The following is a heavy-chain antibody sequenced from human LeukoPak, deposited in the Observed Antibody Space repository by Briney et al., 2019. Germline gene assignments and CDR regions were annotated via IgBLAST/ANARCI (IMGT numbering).Heavy chain of an antibody. D-gene: IGHD6-6*01. CDR2: IYYSGST. V-gene: IGHV4-59*01. J-gene: IGHJ4*02. CDR3: ARGASSSSAPLDY. Sequence: PSETLSLTRSVSGGSISSYYWSRIRQPPGKGLEWIGYIYYSGSTDYNPSLKSRVTISVDMSKNQFSLKLSSVTAADTALYYCARGASSSSAPLDYWGQGTLVTVSS. CDR1: GGSISSYY.